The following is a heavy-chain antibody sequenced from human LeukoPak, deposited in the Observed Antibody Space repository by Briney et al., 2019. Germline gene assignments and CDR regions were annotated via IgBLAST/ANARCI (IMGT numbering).Heavy chain of an antibody. CDR3: ARAVFTIFGVVQTFDY. J-gene: IGHJ4*02. D-gene: IGHD3-3*01. CDR2: ISAYNGNT. Sequence: AASVTVSCKASGYTFTSYGISWVRQAPGQGLEWMGWISAYNGNTNYAQTLQGRVTMTTDTSTSTAYMELRSLRSDDTAVYYCARAVFTIFGVVQTFDYWGQGGLVTVSS. CDR1: GYTFTSYG. V-gene: IGHV1-18*01.